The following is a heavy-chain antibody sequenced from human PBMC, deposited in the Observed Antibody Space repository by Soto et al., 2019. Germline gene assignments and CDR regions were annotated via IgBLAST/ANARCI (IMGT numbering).Heavy chain of an antibody. V-gene: IGHV4-59*01. J-gene: IGHJ4*02. CDR2: ISYSGST. CDR3: AREGDYPPLFDY. D-gene: IGHD4-17*01. Sequence: QVQLQESGPGLVKPSETLSLTCTVSGGSISSYYWTWIRQPPGKGLEWIGYISYSGSTNYNPSLNSRVTISVDTSKNQFSLKLNSVTAADTAVYYCAREGDYPPLFDYWGQGTLVTVSS. CDR1: GGSISSYY.